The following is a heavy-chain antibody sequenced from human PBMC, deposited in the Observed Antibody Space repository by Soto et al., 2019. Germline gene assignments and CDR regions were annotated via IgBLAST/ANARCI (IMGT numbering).Heavy chain of an antibody. Sequence: PGGSLRLSCVASGFTFSSYGMHWVRQAPGRGLEWVAVIWYDGSNKCYVDSVKGRFTISRDNSKNTLYLQMDSLRVEDTAVYYCARGHSYGPLDSWGQGTLVTVSS. V-gene: IGHV3-33*01. D-gene: IGHD5-18*01. CDR3: ARGHSYGPLDS. CDR2: IWYDGSNK. J-gene: IGHJ4*02. CDR1: GFTFSSYG.